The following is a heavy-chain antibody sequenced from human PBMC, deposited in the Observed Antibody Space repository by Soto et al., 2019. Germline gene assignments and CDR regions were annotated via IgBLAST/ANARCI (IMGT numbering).Heavy chain of an antibody. D-gene: IGHD1-26*01. CDR2: ISAYNANT. Sequence: ASVKVSCKASGYTFTSYGISWVRQAPGQGLEWMGWISAYNANTNFAQKFQGRVTMTTDTSTSTVYMELRSLRSDDKAVYYCARRLGTYSYYFDYCGQGPLVTVYS. V-gene: IGHV1-18*04. CDR3: ARRLGTYSYYFDY. J-gene: IGHJ4*02. CDR1: GYTFTSYG.